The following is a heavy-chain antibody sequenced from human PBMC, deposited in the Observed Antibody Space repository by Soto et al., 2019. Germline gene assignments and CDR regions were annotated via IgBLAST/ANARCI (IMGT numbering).Heavy chain of an antibody. J-gene: IGHJ6*02. CDR3: ARERITMVRGVPSNYYYYGMDV. CDR2: ISAYNGNT. CDR1: GYTFTSYG. Sequence: ASVKVSCKASGYTFTSYGISWVRQAPVQGLELMAWISAYNGNTNYAQKLQGRVTMTTDTSTSTAYMELRSLRSDDTAVYYCARERITMVRGVPSNYYYYGMDVWGQGTTVTVSS. D-gene: IGHD3-10*01. V-gene: IGHV1-18*01.